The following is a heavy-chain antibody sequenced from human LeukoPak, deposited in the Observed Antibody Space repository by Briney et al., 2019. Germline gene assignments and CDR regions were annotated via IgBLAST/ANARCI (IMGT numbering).Heavy chain of an antibody. D-gene: IGHD6-19*01. J-gene: IGHJ4*02. CDR1: GFVFRDYY. CDR2: ISNSGAII. V-gene: IGHV3-11*01. Sequence: GRSMRLSCAASGFVFRDYYMGWVRPAPGKGLEWVAYISNSGAIIYYAESVKGRFTISRDNAKNSLYLQKNSLRAEDTALYYCARDLAMAGRDLDYWGQGTLVTVSS. CDR3: ARDLAMAGRDLDY.